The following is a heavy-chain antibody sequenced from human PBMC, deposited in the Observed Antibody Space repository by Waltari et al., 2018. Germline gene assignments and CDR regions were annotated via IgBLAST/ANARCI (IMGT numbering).Heavy chain of an antibody. J-gene: IGHJ4*02. D-gene: IGHD6-19*01. Sequence: QVQLVQSGAEVKKPGASVKVSCKASGYTFSSHWMHWVRQAPGQGLEWTGIINPREGYTVYAEKFRGRVTITSDTSTTTVYMELSSLRSEDTAVYYCARSGVGIAVAVDYWGQGTLVTVSS. CDR3: ARSGVGIAVAVDY. V-gene: IGHV1-46*01. CDR2: INPREGYT. CDR1: GYTFSSHW.